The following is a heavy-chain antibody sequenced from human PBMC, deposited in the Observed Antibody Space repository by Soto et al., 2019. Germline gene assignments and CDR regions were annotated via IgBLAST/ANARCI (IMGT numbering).Heavy chain of an antibody. J-gene: IGHJ4*02. CDR3: AKDAPDWRGYSSDY. CDR2: ISGNGGST. CDR1: GFTFSSYA. Sequence: GGSLRLSCAASGFTFSSYAMSWVRQAPGKGLEWVSAISGNGGSTYYADSVKGRFTISRDNSKNTLYLQMKSLRAEDTAVYCCAKDAPDWRGYSSDYWGQGTLVTVSS. V-gene: IGHV3-23*01. D-gene: IGHD6-13*01.